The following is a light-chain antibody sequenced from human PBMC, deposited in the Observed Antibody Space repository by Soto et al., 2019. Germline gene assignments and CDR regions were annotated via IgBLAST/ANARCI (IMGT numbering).Light chain of an antibody. CDR3: QQYGSLPRT. J-gene: IGKJ1*01. CDR2: GAS. CDR1: QSVSSGF. Sequence: EIVLTQSPGTLSLSPGERATLSCRASQSVSSGFLAWYQQRPGQAPRLLIYGASSRATGIPDRFSGSGSGTDFTLTISRLEPEDFAVYYCQQYGSLPRTFGQGTKVE. V-gene: IGKV3-20*01.